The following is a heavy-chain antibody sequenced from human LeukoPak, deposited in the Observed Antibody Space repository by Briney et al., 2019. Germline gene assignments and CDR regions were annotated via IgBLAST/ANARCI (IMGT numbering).Heavy chain of an antibody. J-gene: IGHJ4*02. V-gene: IGHV3-48*03. CDR3: ARGLRHDSSGYYKY. CDR1: GFTFSSYE. Sequence: PGGSLRLSCAASGFTFSSYEMNWVRQAPGKGLEWVSYISSSGSTIYYADAVKGRFTISRDNAKNSLYLQMNSLRAEDTAVYYCARGLRHDSSGYYKYWGQGTLVTVSS. CDR2: ISSSGSTI. D-gene: IGHD3-22*01.